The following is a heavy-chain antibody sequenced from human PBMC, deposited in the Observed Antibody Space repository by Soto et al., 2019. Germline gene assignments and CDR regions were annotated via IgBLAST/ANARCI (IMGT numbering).Heavy chain of an antibody. CDR1: GFTFSSYA. V-gene: IGHV3-23*01. J-gene: IGHJ1*01. D-gene: IGHD3-22*01. Sequence: LRLSYAASGFTFSSYAMSWVRQAPGKGLEWVSAISGSGGSTYYADSVKGRFTISRDNSKNTLYLQMNSLRAEDTAVYYCAKGERSDYYDSSGYFPAEYFQHWGQGTLVTVS. CDR2: ISGSGGST. CDR3: AKGERSDYYDSSGYFPAEYFQH.